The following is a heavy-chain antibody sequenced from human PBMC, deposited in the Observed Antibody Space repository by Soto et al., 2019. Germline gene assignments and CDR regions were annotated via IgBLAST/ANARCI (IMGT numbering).Heavy chain of an antibody. CDR1: GFTFSSYS. CDR2: ISSSSSYI. Sequence: EVQLVESGGGLVKPGGSLRLSCAASGFTFSSYSMNWVRQAPGKGLEWVSSISSSSSYIYYADSVKCRFTISRDNAKNSLDLQMNSLRAEDTDVYYCARDLYSSSARYFDYWGQGTLVTVSS. CDR3: ARDLYSSSARYFDY. V-gene: IGHV3-21*01. D-gene: IGHD6-6*01. J-gene: IGHJ4*02.